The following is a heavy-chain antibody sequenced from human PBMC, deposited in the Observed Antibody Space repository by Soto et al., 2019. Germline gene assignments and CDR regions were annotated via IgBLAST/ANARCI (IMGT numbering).Heavy chain of an antibody. CDR2: IKSKTDGGTT. CDR1: GFTFSNAW. CDR3: TTTVMYFWSGYYTGPHY. J-gene: IGHJ4*02. Sequence: GGSLRLSCAASGFTFSNAWMSWVRQAPGKGLEWVGRIKSKTDGGTTDYAAPVKGRFTISRDDSKNTLYLQMNSLKTEDIFLYYCTTTVMYFWSGYYTGPHYWGQGTLVTVSS. D-gene: IGHD3-3*01. V-gene: IGHV3-15*01.